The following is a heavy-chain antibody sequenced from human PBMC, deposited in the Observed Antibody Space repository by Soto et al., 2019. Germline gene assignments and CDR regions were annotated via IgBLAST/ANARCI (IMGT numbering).Heavy chain of an antibody. V-gene: IGHV4-59*01. CDR1: GGSISSYY. J-gene: IGHJ3*02. Sequence: ETLSLTCTVSGGSISSYYWSWIRQPPGKGLEWIGYIYYSGSTNYNPSLKSRVTISVDTSKNQFSLKLSSVTAADTAVYYCARSDIVVAQYAFDIWGQGTMVTVSS. CDR2: IYYSGST. D-gene: IGHD2-15*01. CDR3: ARSDIVVAQYAFDI.